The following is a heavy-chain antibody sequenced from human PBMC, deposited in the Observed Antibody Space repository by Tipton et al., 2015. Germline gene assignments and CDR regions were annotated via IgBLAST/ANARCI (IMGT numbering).Heavy chain of an antibody. CDR2: IHPGDSDT. D-gene: IGHD3-22*01. Sequence: QLVQSGAEVKKPGESLKISCKASGYTFPIYWIGWVRQMPGKGLEWMGIIHPGDSDTRYSPSFQGQVIISADKSISTAYLQWSSLKASDTAMYYCARLIGTYDSSGYEYNWFDPWGQGTLVTVSS. CDR1: GYTFPIYW. J-gene: IGHJ5*02. V-gene: IGHV5-51*01. CDR3: ARLIGTYDSSGYEYNWFDP.